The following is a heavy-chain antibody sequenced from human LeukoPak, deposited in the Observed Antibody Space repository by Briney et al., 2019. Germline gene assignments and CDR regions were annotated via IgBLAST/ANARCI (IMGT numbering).Heavy chain of an antibody. CDR2: IYYSGNT. CDR3: ARAPHFFDTSGSRYYFDY. Sequence: SETLSLTCSVSGGSIRSTTYYWGWIRQPPGKGLEWIGSIYYSGNTYYSPSLMSRVTISVDTSKNQFSLNLSSVTAADTAVYYCARAPHFFDTSGSRYYFDYWGQGALVTVSS. CDR1: GGSIRSTTYY. D-gene: IGHD3-22*01. V-gene: IGHV4-39*07. J-gene: IGHJ4*02.